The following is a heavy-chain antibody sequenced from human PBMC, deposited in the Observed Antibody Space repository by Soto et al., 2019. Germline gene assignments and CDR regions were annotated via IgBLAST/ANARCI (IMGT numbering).Heavy chain of an antibody. D-gene: IGHD1-26*01. CDR1: GFTFSRYA. J-gene: IGHJ4*02. CDR3: AKEGGPRVGATFDY. V-gene: IGHV3-23*01. CDR2: ISGSGGST. Sequence: EVQLLESGGGLVQPGGSLRLSCAASGFTFSRYAMSWVRQAPGKGLEWVSDISGSGGSTYYADSAMGRLTISRDNSKNTLYLQMNSLRAEYTAVYYCAKEGGPRVGATFDYWGQGTLVTVCS.